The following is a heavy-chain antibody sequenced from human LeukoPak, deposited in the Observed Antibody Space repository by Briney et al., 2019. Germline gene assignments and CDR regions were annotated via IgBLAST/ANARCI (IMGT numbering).Heavy chain of an antibody. Sequence: SETLSLTCTVSGGSISSGSYYWSWIRQPAGKGLEWIGRIYTSGSTNYNPSLKSRVTMSVDTSKNQFSLKLSSVTAADTAVYYCARDLEIEGCSSTSCYRNWFDPWGQGTLVTVSS. V-gene: IGHV4-61*02. CDR1: GGSISSGSYY. D-gene: IGHD2-2*01. J-gene: IGHJ5*02. CDR3: ARDLEIEGCSSTSCYRNWFDP. CDR2: IYTSGST.